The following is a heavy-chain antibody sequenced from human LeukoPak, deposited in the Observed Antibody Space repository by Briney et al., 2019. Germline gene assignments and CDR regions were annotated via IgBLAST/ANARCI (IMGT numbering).Heavy chain of an antibody. CDR3: AKDIGYGSGSYYAAFDY. Sequence: PGGSLRLSCAASGFTFSTYWMHWVRQAPGKGLEWVSGISWNSGSIGYADSVKGRFTISRDNAKNSLYLQMNSLRAEDTALYYCAKDIGYGSGSYYAAFDYWGQGTLVTVSS. V-gene: IGHV3-9*01. CDR1: GFTFSTYW. CDR2: ISWNSGSI. J-gene: IGHJ4*02. D-gene: IGHD3-10*01.